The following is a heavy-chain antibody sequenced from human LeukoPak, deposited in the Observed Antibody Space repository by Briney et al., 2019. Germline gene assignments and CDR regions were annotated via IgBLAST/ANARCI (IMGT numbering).Heavy chain of an antibody. J-gene: IGHJ5*02. Sequence: ASVQVSCKASGFTFIDYYIHWVRQAPGQGLEWMGIINPSGGSTSYAQKFQGRVTMTRDTSTSTVYMELSSLRSEDTAVYYCARELYDFWSGYYNNWFDPWGQGTLVTVSS. CDR3: ARELYDFWSGYYNNWFDP. V-gene: IGHV1-46*01. D-gene: IGHD3-3*01. CDR1: GFTFIDYY. CDR2: INPSGGST.